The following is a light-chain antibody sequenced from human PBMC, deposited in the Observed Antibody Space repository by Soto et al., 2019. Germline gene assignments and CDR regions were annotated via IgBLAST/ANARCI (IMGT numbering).Light chain of an antibody. CDR1: SSDVGGYNY. CDR3: SSYTASSTLWVV. V-gene: IGLV2-14*01. J-gene: IGLJ2*01. CDR2: EVT. Sequence: QSALTQPVSVSGSPGQSITISCTGTSSDVGGYNYVSWYQQHPGKAPKLIIYEVTNRPSGVSNRFSGFKSGNTASLTISGLQAEDDADYYCSSYTASSTLWVVFGGGTKLTVL.